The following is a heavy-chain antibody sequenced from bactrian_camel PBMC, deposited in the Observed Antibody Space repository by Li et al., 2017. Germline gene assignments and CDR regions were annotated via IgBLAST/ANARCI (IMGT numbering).Heavy chain of an antibody. D-gene: IGHD3*01. CDR3: AAGTRIIVGDYCDGITD. J-gene: IGHJ4*01. V-gene: IGHV3S31*01. CDR1: GFSSGTRS. CDR2: TLSGSGII. Sequence: VQLVESGGGLVQPGGSLRVSCAASGFSSGTRSMAWFRQAPGKEREGVAATLSGSGIIFYADSVEGRFTLSEDNSENTLYLEMNNMKPEDTAMYYCAAGTRIIVGDYCDGITDWGQGTQVTVS.